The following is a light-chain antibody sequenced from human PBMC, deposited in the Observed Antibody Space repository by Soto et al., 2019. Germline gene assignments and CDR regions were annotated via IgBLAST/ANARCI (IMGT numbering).Light chain of an antibody. CDR2: DAS. Sequence: EIVLTQSPATLSLSPGERATLSCRASQSVSSYLAWYQQKPGQAPRLLIYDASSKATGIPARFSGSGSGTDFTLTISSLEPEDIEVYYCQQRSNWPLNFGGGTKVEI. J-gene: IGKJ4*01. V-gene: IGKV3-11*01. CDR3: QQRSNWPLN. CDR1: QSVSSY.